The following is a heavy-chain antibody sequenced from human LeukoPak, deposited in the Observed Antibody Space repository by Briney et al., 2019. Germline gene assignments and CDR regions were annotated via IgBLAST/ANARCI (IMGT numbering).Heavy chain of an antibody. J-gene: IGHJ3*02. CDR2: IYTSGST. V-gene: IGHV4-4*07. D-gene: IGHD2-21*01. CDR1: GGSISSYY. Sequence: PSETLSLTCTVSGGSISSYYWSWIRQPAGKGLEWIGRIYTSGSTNYNPSLKSRVTMSVDTSKNRFSLKLSSVTAADTAVYYCARDYIVAPGDRDAFDIWGQGTMVTVSS. CDR3: ARDYIVAPGDRDAFDI.